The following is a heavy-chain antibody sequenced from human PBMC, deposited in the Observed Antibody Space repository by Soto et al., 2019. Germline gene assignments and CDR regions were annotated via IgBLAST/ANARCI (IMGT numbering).Heavy chain of an antibody. CDR1: GFTFSSYA. CDR2: ISGSDDST. V-gene: IGHV3-23*01. CDR3: AKRSSSSTFDY. D-gene: IGHD6-6*01. J-gene: IGHJ4*02. Sequence: EVQLLESGGGLVQPGESLRLSCAASGFTFSSYAMSWVRQAPGKGLEWVSVISGSDDSTYYADSVKGRFTISRDNSKNTHYLQMNSLRAEDTAVYYCAKRSSSSTFDYWRQGTLVTVSS.